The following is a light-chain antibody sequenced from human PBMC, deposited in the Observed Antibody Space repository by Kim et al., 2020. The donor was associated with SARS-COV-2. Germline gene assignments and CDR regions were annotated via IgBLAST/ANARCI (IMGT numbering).Light chain of an antibody. CDR1: QSISRAL. CDR3: QQYGTTPLT. J-gene: IGKJ4*01. CDR2: GAS. V-gene: IGKV3-20*01. Sequence: SPGEAATLSRRASQSISRALLAWYQQRPGQAPRLLMSGASSRATGIPDTFSGSGSGTDFTLTISRLETDDFAVYYCQQYGTTPLTFGGGTKVDIK.